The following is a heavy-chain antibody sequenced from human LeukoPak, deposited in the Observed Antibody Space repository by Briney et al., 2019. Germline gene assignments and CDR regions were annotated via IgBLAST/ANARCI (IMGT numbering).Heavy chain of an antibody. CDR1: GYTFTDYY. D-gene: IGHD3-10*01. V-gene: IGHV1-69-2*01. CDR3: ATAGRYYGSGSYSGVDY. CDR2: VDPEDGET. J-gene: IGHJ4*02. Sequence: ASVKVSCKVSGYTFTDYYMHWVQQAPGKGLEWMGLVDPEDGETIYAEKFQGRVTITADTSTDTAYMELSSLRSEDTAVYYCATAGRYYGSGSYSGVDYWGQGTLVTVSS.